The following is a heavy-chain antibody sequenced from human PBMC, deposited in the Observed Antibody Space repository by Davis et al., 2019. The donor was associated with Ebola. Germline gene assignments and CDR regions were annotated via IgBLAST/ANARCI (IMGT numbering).Heavy chain of an antibody. J-gene: IGHJ4*02. CDR3: ARDLTIAVAGEGATVIDY. CDR1: GYTFTSYG. CDR2: ISAYNGNT. V-gene: IGHV1-18*01. Sequence: ASVKVSCKASGYTFTSYGISWVRQAPGQGLEWMGWISAYNGNTNYAQKLQGRVTMTTDTSTSTAYMELRSLRSDDTAVYYCARDLTIAVAGEGATVIDYWGQGTLVTVSS. D-gene: IGHD6-19*01.